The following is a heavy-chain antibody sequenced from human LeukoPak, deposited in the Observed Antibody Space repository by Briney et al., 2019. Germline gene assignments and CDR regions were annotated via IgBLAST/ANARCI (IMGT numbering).Heavy chain of an antibody. V-gene: IGHV4-34*01. J-gene: IGHJ4*02. CDR3: ARSGTWIQLWSY. CDR2: INHSGLT. Sequence: SETLSLTCGVSGGSFSGYYWSWIRQPPGKGLEWIGEINHSGLTNYNPSLKSRLTISVDRSKNEFSLKLSSVTAADTAVYYCARSGTWIQLWSYWGQGTLVTVSS. D-gene: IGHD5-18*01. CDR1: GGSFSGYY.